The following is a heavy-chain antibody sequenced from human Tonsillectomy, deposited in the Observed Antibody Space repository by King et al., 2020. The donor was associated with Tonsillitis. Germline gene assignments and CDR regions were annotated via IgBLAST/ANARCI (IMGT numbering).Heavy chain of an antibody. D-gene: IGHD2-8*01. CDR3: ARGVEWPVSNWFDP. J-gene: IGHJ5*02. CDR1: GGSISSGGYY. V-gene: IGHV4-31*03. Sequence: QLQESGPGLVKPSQTLSLTCTVSGGSISSGGYYWSWIRQHPGKGLEWIGYIYYSGSTYYNPSLKSRVTISVDTSKNQFSLQLSSVTAADTAVYYCARGVEWPVSNWFDPWGQGTLVTVSS. CDR2: IYYSGST.